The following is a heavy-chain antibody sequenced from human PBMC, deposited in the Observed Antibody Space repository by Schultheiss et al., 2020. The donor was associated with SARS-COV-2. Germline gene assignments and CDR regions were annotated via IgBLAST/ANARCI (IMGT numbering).Heavy chain of an antibody. CDR2: IYHSGNT. Sequence: SETLSLTCTVSGGSISSGGYYWSWIRQHPGKGLEWIGYIYHSGNTYYNPSLKSLLTISVDTSKNQFSLKLTSVTAADTAMYYCARDDEYSYGFDYWGQGTLVTVSS. J-gene: IGHJ4*02. D-gene: IGHD5-18*01. CDR1: GGSISSGGYY. V-gene: IGHV4-31*01. CDR3: ARDDEYSYGFDY.